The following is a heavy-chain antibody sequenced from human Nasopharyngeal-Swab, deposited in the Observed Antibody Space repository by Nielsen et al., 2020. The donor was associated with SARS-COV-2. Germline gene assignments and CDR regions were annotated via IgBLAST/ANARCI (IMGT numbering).Heavy chain of an antibody. CDR1: GYTFTSYG. CDR2: ISAYNGNT. Sequence: ASVKVSCKASGYTFTSYGITWVRQAPGQGLEWMGWISAYNGNTNYGQKRQGRVTMTTDTSTRTAYIELRSLRSDDTAVYYCAREGYCSSSSCSRFYYYYNGMDVWGQGTTVTVSS. V-gene: IGHV1-18*01. CDR3: AREGYCSSSSCSRFYYYYNGMDV. J-gene: IGHJ6*02. D-gene: IGHD2-2*01.